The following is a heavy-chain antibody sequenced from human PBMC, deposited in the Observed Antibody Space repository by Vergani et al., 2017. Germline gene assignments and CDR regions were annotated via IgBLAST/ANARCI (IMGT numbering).Heavy chain of an antibody. Sequence: QVTLKESGPVLVKPTETLTLTCTVSGFSLSNARMGVSWIRQPPGKALEWLAHIFSNDEKSYSTSLKSRLTISKDTSKSQVVLTMTNMDPVDTATYCCARIVVVPHYYYYYMDVWGKGTTVTVSS. V-gene: IGHV2-26*01. CDR3: ARIVVVPHYYYYYMDV. J-gene: IGHJ6*03. D-gene: IGHD2-2*01. CDR2: IFSNDEK. CDR1: GFSLSNARMG.